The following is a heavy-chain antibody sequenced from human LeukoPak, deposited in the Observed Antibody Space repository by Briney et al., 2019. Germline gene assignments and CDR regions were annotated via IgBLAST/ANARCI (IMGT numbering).Heavy chain of an antibody. Sequence: PSETLSLTCAVSGGSISSSNWWSWVRQPPGKGLEWIGEIYHSGSTSYNPSLKSRVTISVDKSKNQFSLKLSSVTAADTAVYYCARRGVGSSGGDAFDIWGQGTMVTVSS. J-gene: IGHJ3*02. CDR2: IYHSGST. V-gene: IGHV4-4*02. D-gene: IGHD6-6*01. CDR3: ARRGVGSSGGDAFDI. CDR1: GGSISSSNW.